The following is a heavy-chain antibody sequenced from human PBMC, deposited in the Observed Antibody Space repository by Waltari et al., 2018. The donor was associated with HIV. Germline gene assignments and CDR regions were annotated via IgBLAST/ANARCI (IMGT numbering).Heavy chain of an antibody. CDR2: ISGSGGST. CDR3: AKGESYYYDSSGFIDY. Sequence: EVQLLESGGGLVQPGGSLRLSCAASGFTFSSYAMSWVRQAPGKGLEWVSAISGSGGSTYYADSVKGRFTISRDNSKNTLYLQMNSLRAEDTAVYYCAKGESYYYDSSGFIDYWGQGTLVTVSS. V-gene: IGHV3-23*01. CDR1: GFTFSSYA. D-gene: IGHD3-22*01. J-gene: IGHJ4*02.